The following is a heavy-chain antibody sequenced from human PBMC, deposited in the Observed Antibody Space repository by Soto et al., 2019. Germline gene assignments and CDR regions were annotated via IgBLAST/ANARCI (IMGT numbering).Heavy chain of an antibody. D-gene: IGHD3-9*01. Sequence: GQRLEWLGWISAYNGNTNYAQKLQGRVTMTTDTSTSTAYMELRSMRSDDTAVYYCARKVVFFQAEDGIRYTVPVSAFLLNRSSDL. J-gene: IGHJ2*01. V-gene: IGHV1-18*01. CDR3: ARKVVFFQAEDGIRYTVPVSAFLLNRSSDL. CDR2: ISAYNGNT.